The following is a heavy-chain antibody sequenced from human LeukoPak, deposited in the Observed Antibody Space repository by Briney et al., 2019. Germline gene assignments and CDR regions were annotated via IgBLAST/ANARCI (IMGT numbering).Heavy chain of an antibody. CDR1: GYTFTDYY. Sequence: ASVKVSCKASGYTFTDYYMYWVRQAPGQGLEWMGWINPNSGGTNYAQKFQGRVTMTRDTSISTAYMELSRLRSDGTAVYYCQQSADTFDIWGQGTMVTVSS. J-gene: IGHJ3*02. CDR3: QQSADTFDI. V-gene: IGHV1-2*02. D-gene: IGHD1/OR15-1a*01. CDR2: INPNSGGT.